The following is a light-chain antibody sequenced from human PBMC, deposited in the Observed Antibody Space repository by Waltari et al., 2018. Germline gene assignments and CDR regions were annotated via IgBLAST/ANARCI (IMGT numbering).Light chain of an antibody. V-gene: IGLV2-8*01. CDR2: EVT. CDR1: SSAVGGYHY. CDR3: SSYAGSSSV. J-gene: IGLJ2*01. Sequence: QSALTQPPSASGSPGQSVTISCPGTSSAVGGYHYVTWYQQQPGKVPKRLIYEVTKRPSGVPDRFSGSRSGNTASLTVSGLQPEDEADYYCSSYAGSSSVFGGGTKLTVL.